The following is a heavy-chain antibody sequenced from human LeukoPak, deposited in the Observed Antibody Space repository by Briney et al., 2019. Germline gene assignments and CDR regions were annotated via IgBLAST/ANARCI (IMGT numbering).Heavy chain of an antibody. CDR2: IYYSGST. J-gene: IGHJ5*02. Sequence: PSETLSLTCTVSGGSISSYYWSWIRQPPGKGLEWIGYIYYSGSTNYNPSLKSRVTISVDTSKNQFSLKLSSVTAADTAVYYCVREMQQHWFDPWGQGTLVTVSS. CDR3: VREMQQHWFDP. V-gene: IGHV4-59*01. CDR1: GGSISSYY. D-gene: IGHD6-13*01.